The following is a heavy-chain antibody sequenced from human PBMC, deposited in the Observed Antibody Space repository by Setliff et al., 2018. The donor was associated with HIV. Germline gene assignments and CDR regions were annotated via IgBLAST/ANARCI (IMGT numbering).Heavy chain of an antibody. Sequence: PGGSLRLSCAATGFSFSSSWMHWVRQAPGKGLEWVSSISPDSIYIYYADSVKGRLATSRDNAWDSLYLQMNSLRAEDTAVYYCARDVRPSIAVAGVCAFDIWGQGTMVTVSS. CDR2: ISPDSIYI. J-gene: IGHJ3*02. D-gene: IGHD6-19*01. V-gene: IGHV3-21*01. CDR1: GFSFSSSW. CDR3: ARDVRPSIAVAGVCAFDI.